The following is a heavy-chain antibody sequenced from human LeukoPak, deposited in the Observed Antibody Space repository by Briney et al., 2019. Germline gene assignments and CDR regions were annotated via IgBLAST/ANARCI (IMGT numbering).Heavy chain of an antibody. D-gene: IGHD6-19*01. Sequence: GGSLRLSCAASGFTFSSYWMSWVRQAPGKGLEWVAVIWYDGSNIYYADSVKGRFTISRDNSKDTLFLQLNSLRAEDTAVYYCASQGPEGTSGWYWGQGTLVTVSS. CDR3: ASQGPEGTSGWY. CDR1: GFTFSSYW. J-gene: IGHJ4*02. CDR2: IWYDGSNI. V-gene: IGHV3-33*08.